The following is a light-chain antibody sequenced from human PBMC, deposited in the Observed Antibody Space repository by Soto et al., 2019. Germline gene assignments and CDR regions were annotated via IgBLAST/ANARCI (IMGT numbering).Light chain of an antibody. CDR1: QSVSSN. CDR3: QQYNKSPLT. Sequence: EIVMTQSPATLSVSPGERATLSCRASQSVSSNLAWYQQKPGQAPRLLIYHASTRATGIPARFSGSGSGTEFTLTSSSLQSEDVAVYCCQQYNKSPLTFGGGTKVEIK. J-gene: IGKJ4*01. V-gene: IGKV3-15*01. CDR2: HAS.